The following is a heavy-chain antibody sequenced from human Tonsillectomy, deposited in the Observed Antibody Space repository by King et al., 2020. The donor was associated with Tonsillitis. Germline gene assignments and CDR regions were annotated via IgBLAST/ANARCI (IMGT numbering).Heavy chain of an antibody. J-gene: IGHJ4*01. CDR2: ISGSGGST. D-gene: IGHD2/OR15-2a*01. CDR3: AKDPDGNSRQYCAY. V-gene: IGHV3-23*04. CDR1: GLTFSSYA. Sequence: DVQLVESRGGLVQRGGSLRLSCAASGLTFSSYAMSWVRQPPGKGLEWVSGISGSGGSTYYADSVKGRFTISRDNSKNTLSLQMNSLRAEDTAVYYCAKDPDGNSRQYCAYWGHAPLVTVSS.